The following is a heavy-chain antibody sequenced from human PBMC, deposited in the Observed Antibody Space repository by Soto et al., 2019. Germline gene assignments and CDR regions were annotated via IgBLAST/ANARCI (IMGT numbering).Heavy chain of an antibody. CDR1: GGTFSSYA. CDR2: IIPIFGTA. J-gene: IGHJ4*02. Sequence: QVQLVQSGAEVKKPGSSVKVSRKASGGTFSSYAISWVRQAPGQGLEWMGGIIPIFGTANYAQKFQGRVTITEDESASTAYMELSSLRSEDTAVYYCASATRDTAMVEGGLDYWGQGTLVTVSS. CDR3: ASATRDTAMVEGGLDY. D-gene: IGHD5-18*01. V-gene: IGHV1-69*12.